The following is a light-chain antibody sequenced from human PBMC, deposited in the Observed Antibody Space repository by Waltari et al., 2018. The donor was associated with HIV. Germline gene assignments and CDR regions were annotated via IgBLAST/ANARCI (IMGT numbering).Light chain of an antibody. J-gene: IGLJ2*01. CDR1: SSDVGGYNY. V-gene: IGLV2-23*02. CDR3: CSYAGSSTLV. Sequence: QSALTQPASVSGSPGQSITISCTGTSSDVGGYNYVSWYQQHPGTAPKRMIYDVSKRPSGVSNLFSGSKSGNTASLTISGLQAEDEAEYYCCSYAGSSTLVFGGGTKLTVL. CDR2: DVS.